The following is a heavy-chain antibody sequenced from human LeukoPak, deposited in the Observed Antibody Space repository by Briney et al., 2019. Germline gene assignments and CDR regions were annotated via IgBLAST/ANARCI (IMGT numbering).Heavy chain of an antibody. Sequence: ASVTVSCKASGYTFTSYAMHWVRQAPGQRLEWMGWINAGNGNTKYSQKFQGRVTITRDTSASTAYMELSSLRSEDTAVYYCALTWGSYYSYFDYWGQGTLVTVSS. CDR3: ALTWGSYYSYFDY. CDR1: GYTFTSYA. V-gene: IGHV1-3*01. D-gene: IGHD1-26*01. J-gene: IGHJ4*02. CDR2: INAGNGNT.